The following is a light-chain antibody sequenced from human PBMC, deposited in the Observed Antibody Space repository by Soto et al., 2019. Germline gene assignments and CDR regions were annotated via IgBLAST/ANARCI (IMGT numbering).Light chain of an antibody. CDR3: QQYGSSPWT. V-gene: IGKV3-20*01. Sequence: ETVLTQSPGTLSLSPGERATLSCRASQTIRRNYLAWYRQTPGQAPRLLIYGASNRATGIADRFSGSGSGTDFTLIISRLEPEDFALYYCQQYGSSPWTFCQGTKVEIK. CDR1: QTIRRNY. CDR2: GAS. J-gene: IGKJ1*01.